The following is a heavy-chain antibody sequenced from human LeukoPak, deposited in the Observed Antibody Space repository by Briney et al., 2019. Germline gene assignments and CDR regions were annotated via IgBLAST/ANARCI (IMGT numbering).Heavy chain of an antibody. V-gene: IGHV4-59*01. Sequence: SETLSLTCTVSGGSISSYYWSWIRQPPGKGLEWIGYIYYTGTTNYNPSLNSRVTISVDTSKNQFSLKLSSVTAADTAVYYCARVNSAWYRALDYWGQGTMVTVSS. D-gene: IGHD6-19*01. CDR3: ARVNSAWYRALDY. CDR1: GGSISSYY. CDR2: IYYTGTT. J-gene: IGHJ4*02.